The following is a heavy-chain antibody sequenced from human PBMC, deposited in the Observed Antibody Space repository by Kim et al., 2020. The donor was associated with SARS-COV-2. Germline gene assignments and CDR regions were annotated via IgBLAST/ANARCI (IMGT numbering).Heavy chain of an antibody. CDR1: GLTFSTNH. D-gene: IGHD4-4*01. Sequence: GGSLRLSCAASGLTFSTNHMTWIRQAPGKGLEWVSVIFRGGSTYYAASVQGRFTISRDYSKNKLSLQMNSLRAEDMAIYYCARDPVGDGYSFFDYLGQGTLVTVS. CDR2: IFRGGST. V-gene: IGHV3-53*01. J-gene: IGHJ4*02. CDR3: ARDPVGDGYSFFDY.